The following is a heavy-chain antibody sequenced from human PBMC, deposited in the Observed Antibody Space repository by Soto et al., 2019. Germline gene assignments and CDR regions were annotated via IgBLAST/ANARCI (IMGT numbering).Heavy chain of an antibody. D-gene: IGHD3-22*01. V-gene: IGHV4-34*01. CDR3: ARDYYDSSGYYYGGFDY. CDR1: GGSFSGYY. CDR2: INHSGST. J-gene: IGHJ4*02. Sequence: ETLSLTCAVYGGSFSGYYWSWIRQPPGKGLEWIGEINHSGSTNYNPSLKSRVTISVDTSKNQFSLKLSSVTAADTAVYYCARDYYDSSGYYYGGFDYWGQGTLVTVSS.